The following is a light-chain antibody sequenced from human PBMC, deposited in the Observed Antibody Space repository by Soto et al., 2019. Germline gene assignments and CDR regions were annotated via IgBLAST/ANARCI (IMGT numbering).Light chain of an antibody. CDR3: PQYNRWPLT. Sequence: EIVMTQSPATLSVSPGERATLSCRASQSLSNNLAWYQQKVGLAPRLLVYHASTRATGIPARFSGSGSGTDFTLTINSLQSEDFAVYYCPQYNRWPLTFGGGTRVEIK. J-gene: IGKJ4*01. CDR2: HAS. CDR1: QSLSNN. V-gene: IGKV3-15*01.